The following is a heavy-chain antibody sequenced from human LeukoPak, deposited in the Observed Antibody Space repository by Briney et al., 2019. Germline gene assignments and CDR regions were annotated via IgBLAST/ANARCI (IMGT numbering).Heavy chain of an antibody. J-gene: IGHJ4*02. Sequence: SETPSRTCTVSGGSISSDYWSWLRQPAGKGLEWIGRMWTRGSTNYNPSLKSRVSMSIDTTKKQFSLRLSSVTAADTAVYYCARDQSNALGRPSYDYWGQGSLVTVSS. D-gene: IGHD2-8*01. V-gene: IGHV4-4*07. CDR3: ARDQSNALGRPSYDY. CDR2: MWTRGST. CDR1: GGSISSDY.